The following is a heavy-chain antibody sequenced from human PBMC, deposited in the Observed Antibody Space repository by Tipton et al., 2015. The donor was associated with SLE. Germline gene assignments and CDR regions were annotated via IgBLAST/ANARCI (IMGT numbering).Heavy chain of an antibody. J-gene: IGHJ5*02. CDR3: VRDKWGEYYPSTGYFWSFDP. Sequence: TLSLTCTVSGGSIRSDTYYWGWIRQPPGKGLEWIGSVYDSGSTYYNPSLKSRVTMSVDTSKNQFSLNLSSLTAADTAVYYCVRDKWGEYYPSTGYFWSFDPWGQGILVTVSS. CDR1: GGSIRSDTYY. D-gene: IGHD3-9*01. CDR2: VYDSGST. V-gene: IGHV4-39*07.